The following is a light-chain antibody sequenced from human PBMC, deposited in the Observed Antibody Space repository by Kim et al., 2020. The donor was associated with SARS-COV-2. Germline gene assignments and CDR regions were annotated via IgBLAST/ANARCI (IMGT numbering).Light chain of an antibody. J-gene: IGKJ3*01. V-gene: IGKV4-1*01. CDR3: QQYYSMFT. Sequence: DIVMTQSPDSLAVSLGERATINCKSSQSVLYSSNNKNYLAWYQQKPGQPPKLLIYWASTRESGVPDRFSGSGSGTDFTLTISSLQAEDVAVYYCQQYYSMFTFGPGTEVDIK. CDR1: QSVLYSSNNKNY. CDR2: WAS.